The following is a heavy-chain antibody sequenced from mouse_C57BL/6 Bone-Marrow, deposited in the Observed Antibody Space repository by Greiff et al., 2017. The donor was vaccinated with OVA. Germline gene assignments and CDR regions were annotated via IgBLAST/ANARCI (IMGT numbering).Heavy chain of an antibody. V-gene: IGHV10-1*01. CDR2: IRSKSNNYAT. J-gene: IGHJ1*03. CDR3: VRQRRYFDV. CDR1: GFSFNTYA. Sequence: EVQGVESGGGLVQPKGSLKLSCAASGFSFNTYAMNWVRQAPGKGLEWVARIRSKSNNYATYYADSVKDRFTISRDDSESMLYLQINNLKTEDTAMYYCVRQRRYFDVWGTGTTVTVSS.